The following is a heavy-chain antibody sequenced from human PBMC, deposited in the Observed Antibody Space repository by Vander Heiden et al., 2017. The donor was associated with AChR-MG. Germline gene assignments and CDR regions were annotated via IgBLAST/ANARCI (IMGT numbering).Heavy chain of an antibody. V-gene: IGHV3-23*01. Sequence: EVQLLESGGGLVQPGGSLRLYCAASAFTFSSYAMSWVRQGPGKGLEWVSAISGSGGSTYYADSVKGRFTISRDNSKNTLYLQMNSLRAEDTAVYYCAKDGVVVTAILLDYWGQGTLVTVSS. CDR2: ISGSGGST. J-gene: IGHJ4*02. CDR3: AKDGVVVTAILLDY. CDR1: AFTFSSYA. D-gene: IGHD2-21*02.